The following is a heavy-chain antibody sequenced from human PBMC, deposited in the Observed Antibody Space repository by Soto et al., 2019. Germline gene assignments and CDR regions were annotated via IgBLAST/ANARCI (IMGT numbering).Heavy chain of an antibody. V-gene: IGHV3-66*04. Sequence: EVHVVEAGGGLVQPGGSLRLSCAASGLTVSSDYMSWVRQAPGKGLEWVSVIFSDGRTFYSDSVKGRFTISRDNSKNTVYLLMISLRVEDTGVYYWARLAGGDYFDYWGQGSLVTVSS. D-gene: IGHD3-16*01. CDR3: ARLAGGDYFDY. CDR1: GLTVSSDY. J-gene: IGHJ4*02. CDR2: IFSDGRT.